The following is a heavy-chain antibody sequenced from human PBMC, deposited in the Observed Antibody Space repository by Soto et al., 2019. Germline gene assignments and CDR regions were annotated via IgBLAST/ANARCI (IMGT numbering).Heavy chain of an antibody. CDR1: GYTFTSYG. CDR3: AVYCSGGGCLPALDY. D-gene: IGHD2-15*01. J-gene: IGHJ4*02. Sequence: GASVKVSCKASGYTFTSYGISWVRQAPGQGLEWMGWISGYNGNRNYAQKFQGRVTMTTDTSTSTAYMELRSLRSDDTAVYYCAVYCSGGGCLPALDYWGQGTLVTVSS. CDR2: ISGYNGNR. V-gene: IGHV1-18*01.